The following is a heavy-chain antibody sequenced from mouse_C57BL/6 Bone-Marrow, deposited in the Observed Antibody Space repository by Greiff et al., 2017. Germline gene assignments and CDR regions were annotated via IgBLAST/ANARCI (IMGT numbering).Heavy chain of an antibody. Sequence: VQLKESGAELVRPGASVKLSCTASGFNIKDDYMHWVKQRPEQGLEWIGWIDPENGDTEYASKFQGKATITAATSSHTAYLQLSSLTSEDTAVYYCTTEGWYFDVWGTGTTVTVSS. V-gene: IGHV14-4*01. CDR1: GFNIKDDY. CDR2: IDPENGDT. J-gene: IGHJ1*03. CDR3: TTEGWYFDV.